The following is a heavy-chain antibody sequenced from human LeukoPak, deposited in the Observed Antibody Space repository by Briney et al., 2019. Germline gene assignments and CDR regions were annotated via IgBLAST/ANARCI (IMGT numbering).Heavy chain of an antibody. D-gene: IGHD2-2*01. CDR2: ISAYNGNT. V-gene: IGHV1-18*04. CDR1: GYTFTSYG. CDR3: ARGWGDIVVVPAAMTFDY. J-gene: IGHJ4*02. Sequence: GASVKVSCEASGYTFTSYGISWVRQAPGQGLEWMGWISAYNGNTNYAQKLQGRVTMTTDTSTSTAYMELRSLRSDDTAVYYCARGWGDIVVVPAAMTFDYWGQGTLVTVSS.